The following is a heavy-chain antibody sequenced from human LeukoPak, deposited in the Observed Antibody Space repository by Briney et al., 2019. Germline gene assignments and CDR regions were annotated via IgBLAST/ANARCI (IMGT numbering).Heavy chain of an antibody. J-gene: IGHJ4*02. CDR2: ISAYNGNT. D-gene: IGHD3-22*01. Sequence: GASVKVSCTASGYTFTSYGIRWVRQAPGQGLEWMGWISAYNGNTKYAQKLQGRVTMTTDTSTSTAYMELMSLRSDDTAVYYCARDLGYYYDSSGYYRIDDWGQGTLVTVSS. CDR1: GYTFTSYG. CDR3: ARDLGYYYDSSGYYRIDD. V-gene: IGHV1-18*01.